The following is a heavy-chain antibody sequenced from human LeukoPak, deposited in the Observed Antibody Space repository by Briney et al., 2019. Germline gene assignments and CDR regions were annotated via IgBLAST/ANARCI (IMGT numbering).Heavy chain of an antibody. CDR3: TTPPTIFGVVIDY. V-gene: IGHV3-15*01. CDR2: IKSKTDGGTT. CDR1: GFTFSNAW. D-gene: IGHD3-3*01. Sequence: GGSLRLSCAASGFTFSNAWMSWVRQAPGKGLEWVGRIKSKTDGGTTDYAAPVKGRFTISRDDSKNTLYLQMNSLKTEDTAVYYCTTPPTIFGVVIDYWGQGTLVTVSS. J-gene: IGHJ4*02.